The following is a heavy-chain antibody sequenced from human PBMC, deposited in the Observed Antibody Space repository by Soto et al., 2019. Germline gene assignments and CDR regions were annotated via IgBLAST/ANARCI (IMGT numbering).Heavy chain of an antibody. CDR2: IIPILGIA. CDR3: ARGPFFSGSYSGAHYYYYYGMDV. V-gene: IGHV1-69*02. D-gene: IGHD3-10*01. J-gene: IGHJ6*02. Sequence: ASVKVSCKASGGTFSSYTISWVRQAPGQGLEWMGRIIPILGIANYAQKFQGRVTITADKSTSTAYMELSSLRSEDTAVYYCARGPFFSGSYSGAHYYYYYGMDVWGQGTTVTVSS. CDR1: GGTFSSYT.